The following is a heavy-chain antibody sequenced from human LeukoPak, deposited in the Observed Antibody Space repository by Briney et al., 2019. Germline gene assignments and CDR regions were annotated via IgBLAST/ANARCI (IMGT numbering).Heavy chain of an antibody. V-gene: IGHV3-13*01. J-gene: IGHJ3*02. D-gene: IGHD3-22*01. Sequence: GGSLRLSRAASGFTFSSYDMHWVRQATGKGLEGVSAIGTAGDTYYPGSVKGRFTISRENAKNSLYLQMNSVRAEDTAVYYCARDNGSGYYHGAFDIWGQGTMVTVSS. CDR2: IGTAGDT. CDR3: ARDNGSGYYHGAFDI. CDR1: GFTFSSYD.